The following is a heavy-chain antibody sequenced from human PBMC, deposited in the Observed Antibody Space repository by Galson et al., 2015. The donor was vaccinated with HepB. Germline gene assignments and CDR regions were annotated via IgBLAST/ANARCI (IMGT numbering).Heavy chain of an antibody. D-gene: IGHD2-2*01. J-gene: IGHJ3*02. CDR1: GFTFSSYA. CDR3: AFPGRGIYCSSISCYDRYAFDI. V-gene: IGHV3-23*01. CDR2: ISGSGGST. Sequence: SLRLSCAASGFTFSSYAMSWVRQAPGKGLEWVSVISGSGGSTYYADSVKGRFTISRDNSKNTLYLQMSSLRAEDTAVYYCAFPGRGIYCSSISCYDRYAFDIWGQGTMVTVSS.